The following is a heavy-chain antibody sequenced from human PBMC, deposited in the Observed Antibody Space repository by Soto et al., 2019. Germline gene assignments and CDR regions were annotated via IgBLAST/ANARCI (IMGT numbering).Heavy chain of an antibody. D-gene: IGHD2-15*01. Sequence: GGSLRLSCAASGFTFSNAWMSWVRQAPGKGLEWVGRIKSKTDGGTTDYAAPVKGRFTISRDDSKNTLYLQMNSLKTEDTAVYYCTTQDIVVVVAASDHWGQGTLVTVSS. J-gene: IGHJ4*02. V-gene: IGHV3-15*01. CDR2: IKSKTDGGTT. CDR3: TTQDIVVVVAASDH. CDR1: GFTFSNAW.